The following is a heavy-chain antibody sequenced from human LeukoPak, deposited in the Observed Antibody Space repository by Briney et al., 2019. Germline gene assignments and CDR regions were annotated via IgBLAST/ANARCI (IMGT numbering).Heavy chain of an antibody. J-gene: IGHJ6*02. V-gene: IGHV3-48*03. CDR1: GFTFSNYE. CDR3: ARASAPPSYYYYYGMDV. CDR2: ISSSGSTI. Sequence: GGSLRLSCAASGFTFSNYEMNWARQAPGKGLEWISYISSSGSTIYYADSVKGRFTISRDNAKNSLYLQMNSLRVEDSAVYYCARASAPPSYYYYYGMDVWGQGTTVTVSS.